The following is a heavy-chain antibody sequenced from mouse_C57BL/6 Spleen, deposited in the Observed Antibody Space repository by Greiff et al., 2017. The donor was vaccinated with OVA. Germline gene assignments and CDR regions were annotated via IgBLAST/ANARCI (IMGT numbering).Heavy chain of an antibody. CDR1: GYAFTNYL. V-gene: IGHV1-54*01. D-gene: IGHD2-3*01. CDR3: ARYDGHYGDY. Sequence: QVQLQQSGAELVRPGTSVKVSCKASGYAFTNYLIEWVKQRPGQGLEWIGVINPGSGGTNYNEKFKGKATLTADKSSSTAYMQLSSLTSEDSAVYFCARYDGHYGDYWGQGTTLTVSS. CDR2: INPGSGGT. J-gene: IGHJ2*01.